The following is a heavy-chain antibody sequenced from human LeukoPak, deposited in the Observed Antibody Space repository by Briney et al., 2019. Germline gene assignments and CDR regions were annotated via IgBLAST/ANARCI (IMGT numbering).Heavy chain of an antibody. CDR1: GFTFSSYG. D-gene: IGHD3-10*01. V-gene: IGHV3-33*01. J-gene: IGHJ4*02. Sequence: GRSLRPSCAASGFTFSSYGMHWVRQAPGKGLEWVAVIWYDGSNKYYADSVKGRFTISRDNSKNTLYLQMNSLRAEDTAVYYCARDQPVRGVPDYWGQGTLVTVSS. CDR3: ARDQPVRGVPDY. CDR2: IWYDGSNK.